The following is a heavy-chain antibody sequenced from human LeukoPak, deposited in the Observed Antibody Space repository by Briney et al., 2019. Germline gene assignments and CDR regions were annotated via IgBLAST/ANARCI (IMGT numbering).Heavy chain of an antibody. J-gene: IGHJ5*02. D-gene: IGHD2-15*01. CDR1: GGSISSGDYY. CDR2: INHSGST. V-gene: IGHV4-30-4*08. Sequence: SQTLSLTCTVSGGSISSGDYYWSWIRQPPGKGLEWIGEINHSGSTNYNPSLKSRVAISVDTSKNQFSLKLSSVTAADTAVYYCARGYCSGGSCYLGLPGPWFDPWGQGTLVTVSS. CDR3: ARGYCSGGSCYLGLPGPWFDP.